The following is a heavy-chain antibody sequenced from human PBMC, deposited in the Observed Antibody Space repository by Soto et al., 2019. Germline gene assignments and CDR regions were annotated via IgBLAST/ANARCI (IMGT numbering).Heavy chain of an antibody. Sequence: QVQLVESGGGVVQPGRSLRLSCAASGFTFSHYAMHWVRQAPGKGLEWVAVLAYDGSDKYYADSVKGRFTISRDNSQNTLYLQMTSLRAEDTAVYYCAKVTDNGHYFDYWGQGTWVTVSS. CDR3: AKVTDNGHYFDY. V-gene: IGHV3-30-3*01. J-gene: IGHJ4*02. CDR2: LAYDGSDK. D-gene: IGHD1-1*01. CDR1: GFTFSHYA.